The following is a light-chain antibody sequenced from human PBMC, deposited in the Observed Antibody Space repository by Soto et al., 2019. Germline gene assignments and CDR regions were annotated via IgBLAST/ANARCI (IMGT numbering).Light chain of an antibody. CDR1: QSISSSIY. CDR3: QQYGSSPRT. V-gene: IGKV3-20*01. Sequence: EIVLTQSPGTLSLSPGERATLSCMASQSISSSIYLAWYQQKPGQAPRLLIYGASSRAAGLPDRFSGSGSGTDFTLTISRLEPEDFAVYYCQQYGSSPRTFGQGTKVDIK. CDR2: GAS. J-gene: IGKJ1*01.